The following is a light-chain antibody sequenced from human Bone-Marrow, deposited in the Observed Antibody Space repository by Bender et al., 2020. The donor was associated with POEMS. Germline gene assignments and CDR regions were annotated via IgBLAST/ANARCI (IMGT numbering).Light chain of an antibody. CDR3: QSYDNSLGGWV. CDR2: GNN. CDR1: SSNIGADYD. J-gene: IGLJ3*02. Sequence: QSALTQPPSASGSPGQSVTISCTGSSSNIGADYDVHWYQQVPGTAPKVLIYGNNNRPSGVPDRFSGSKSGTSASLAITGLQAEDEADYYCQSYDNSLGGWVFGGGTKLTVL. V-gene: IGLV1-40*01.